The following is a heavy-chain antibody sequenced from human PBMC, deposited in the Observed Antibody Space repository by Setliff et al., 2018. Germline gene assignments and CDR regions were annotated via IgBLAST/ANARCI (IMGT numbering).Heavy chain of an antibody. Sequence: ASVKVSCKASGYTFTSHAIHWVRQAPGQRLEWMGWNNTGTGNTQYSQNFQGRVTFTRDTSASTAYMELSSLRSEDTAVYFCARRREENYYYYMDVWGKGTAVTVSS. J-gene: IGHJ6*03. CDR3: ARRREENYYYYMDV. CDR2: NNTGTGNT. V-gene: IGHV1-3*04. CDR1: GYTFTSHA. D-gene: IGHD1-26*01.